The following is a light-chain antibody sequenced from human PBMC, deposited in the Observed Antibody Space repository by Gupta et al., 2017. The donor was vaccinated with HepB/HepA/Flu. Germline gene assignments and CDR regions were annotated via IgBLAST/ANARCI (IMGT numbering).Light chain of an antibody. CDR1: QSISSW. CDR2: KAS. Sequence: DIQMTQSPSTLSASVGDRVTITCRASQSISSWLAWYQQKPGKAPKLLIYKASSLESGVPSRFSGSGSGTXFTLTIXSLQPDDFATYYCQQYNSYSPTFGXGTKVEIK. CDR3: QQYNSYSPT. J-gene: IGKJ1*01. V-gene: IGKV1-5*03.